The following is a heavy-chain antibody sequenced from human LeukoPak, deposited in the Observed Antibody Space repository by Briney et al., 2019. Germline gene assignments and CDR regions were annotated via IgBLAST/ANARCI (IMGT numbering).Heavy chain of an antibody. Sequence: PSETLSLTCTVSGGSISSYYWSWIRQPPGKGLEWIGYIYYSGSTNYNPSLKSRLTISVDTSKNQFSLKLSSVTAADTAVYYCASGGNFDWPVDYWGQGTLVTVSS. D-gene: IGHD3-9*01. CDR1: GGSISSYY. V-gene: IGHV4-59*01. J-gene: IGHJ4*02. CDR3: ASGGNFDWPVDY. CDR2: IYYSGST.